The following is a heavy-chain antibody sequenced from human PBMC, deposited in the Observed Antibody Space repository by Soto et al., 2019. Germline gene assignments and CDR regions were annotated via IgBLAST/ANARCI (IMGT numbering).Heavy chain of an antibody. CDR3: AKDPRWLHRDYPPYGMAV. D-gene: IGHD5-12*01. CDR2: ISGSGGST. J-gene: IGHJ6*02. CDR1: GFTFSSYA. V-gene: IGHV3-23*01. Sequence: PGGSLRLSCAASGFTFSSYAMSWVRQAPGKGLEWVSAISGSGGSTYYADSVKGRFTISRDNSKNTLYLQMNSLRAEDTAVYYCAKDPRWLHRDYPPYGMAVWGQGTTVTVSS.